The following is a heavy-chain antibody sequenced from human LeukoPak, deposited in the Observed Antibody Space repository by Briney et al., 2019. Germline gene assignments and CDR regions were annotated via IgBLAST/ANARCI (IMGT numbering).Heavy chain of an antibody. CDR3: ARADGYDSVVPFDY. Sequence: SETLSLTCTVSGGSISSYYWSWIRQPPGKGLEWIGYIYYSGSTKYNPSLKSRVTISVDTSKNQFSLKLSSVTAADTAVYYCARADGYDSVVPFDYWGQGTLVTVSS. J-gene: IGHJ4*02. D-gene: IGHD5-24*01. V-gene: IGHV4-59*01. CDR2: IYYSGST. CDR1: GGSISSYY.